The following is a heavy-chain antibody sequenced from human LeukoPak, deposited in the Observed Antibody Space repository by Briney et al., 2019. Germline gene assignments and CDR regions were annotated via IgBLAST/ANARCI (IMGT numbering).Heavy chain of an antibody. Sequence: SETLSVTCTVSVGSISSSSYYWGWIRQPPGKGLEWIGSIYYSGSTYYNPSLKSRVTISVDTSKNQFSLKLSSVTAADTAVYYCARVPEHYYYYMDVWGKGTTVTVSS. J-gene: IGHJ6*03. CDR1: VGSISSSSYY. CDR2: IYYSGST. V-gene: IGHV4-39*07. CDR3: ARVPEHYYYYMDV.